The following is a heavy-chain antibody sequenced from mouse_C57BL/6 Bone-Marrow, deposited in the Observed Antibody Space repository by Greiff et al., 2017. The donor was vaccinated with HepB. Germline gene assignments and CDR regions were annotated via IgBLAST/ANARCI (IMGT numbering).Heavy chain of an antibody. CDR2: VSSGGSYT. D-gene: IGHD2-5*01. CDR1: GFTFSSYG. CDR3: ARESNYGAMDY. J-gene: IGHJ4*01. V-gene: IGHV5-6*01. Sequence: VQLQQSGGDLVKPGGSLKLSCAASGFTFSSYGMSWVRQTPDKRLEWVATVSSGGSYTYYPDSVKGRFTISRDNAKNTLYLQMSSLKSEDTAMYYCARESNYGAMDYWGQGTSVTVSS.